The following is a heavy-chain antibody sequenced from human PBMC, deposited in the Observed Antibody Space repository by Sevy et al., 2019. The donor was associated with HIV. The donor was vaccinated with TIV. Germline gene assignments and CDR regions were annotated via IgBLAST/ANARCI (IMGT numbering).Heavy chain of an antibody. J-gene: IGHJ5*02. CDR1: GGSISSSSYY. CDR2: IYYSGST. V-gene: IGHV4-39*01. Sequence: SETLSLTCTVSGGSISSSSYYWGWIRQPPGKGLEWIGSIYYSGSTYYNPSLKSRVTISVDTSKNQFSLKLSSVTAADTAVYYCARQGTDIVVVPAAEKKTELNWFDPWGQGTLVTVSS. D-gene: IGHD2-2*01. CDR3: ARQGTDIVVVPAAEKKTELNWFDP.